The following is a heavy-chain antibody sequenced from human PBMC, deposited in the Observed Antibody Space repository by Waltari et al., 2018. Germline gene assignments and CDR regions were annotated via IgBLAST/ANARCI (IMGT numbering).Heavy chain of an antibody. CDR1: GFTFSSYA. CDR3: AKAPIDYDYYYYYGMDV. J-gene: IGHJ6*02. Sequence: EVQLLESGGGLVQPGGSLRLSCAASGFTFSSYAMGWVRQAPGKGLEWVSSISGSGGSTYYADAVKGRFTISRDNSKNTLYLQMNSLRAEDTAVYYCAKAPIDYDYYYYYGMDVWGQGTTVTVSS. CDR2: ISGSGGST. D-gene: IGHD4-17*01. V-gene: IGHV3-23*01.